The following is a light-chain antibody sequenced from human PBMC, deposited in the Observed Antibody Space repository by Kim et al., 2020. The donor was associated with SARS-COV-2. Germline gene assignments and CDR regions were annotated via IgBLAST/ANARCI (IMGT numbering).Light chain of an antibody. CDR2: QDS. CDR1: KLGDKY. Sequence: SYELTQPPSVSVPPGQTASITCSGDKLGDKYACWYQQKPGQSPVLVIYQDSKRPSGIPERFSGSNSGNTATLTISGTQAMDEADYYCQAWDSSTPRVFGG. J-gene: IGLJ2*01. V-gene: IGLV3-1*01. CDR3: QAWDSSTPRV.